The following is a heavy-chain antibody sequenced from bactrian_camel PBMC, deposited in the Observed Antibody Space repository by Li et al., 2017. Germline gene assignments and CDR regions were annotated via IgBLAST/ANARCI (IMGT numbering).Heavy chain of an antibody. D-gene: IGHD2*01. CDR3: ATDRGVRRYCTLGYCDTCNV. V-gene: IGHV3S1*01. J-gene: IGHJ4*01. Sequence: HVQLVESGGGLVQPGGSLRLSCAASGFTFSKYPMTWIRQGPEKGLEWVSLISPSGVSTYYADSVKGRFTVSRDNAKNTLSLQMISLKPEDTAMYYCATDRGVRRYCTLGYCDTCNVWGQGTQVTVS. CDR1: GFTFSKYP. CDR2: ISPSGVST.